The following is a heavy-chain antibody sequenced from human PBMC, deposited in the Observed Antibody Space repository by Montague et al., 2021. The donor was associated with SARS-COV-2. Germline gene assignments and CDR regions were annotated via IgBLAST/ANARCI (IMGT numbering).Heavy chain of an antibody. V-gene: IGHV4-31*03. CDR2: IYYSGST. CDR1: GGSISSGGYY. D-gene: IGHD3-22*01. CDR3: AGARITMIVVVGAFDI. J-gene: IGHJ3*02. Sequence: TLSLTCTVSGGSISSGGYYWSWIRQHPGKGLEWIGYIYYSGSTYYXPSLKSRVTISVDTSKNQFSLKLSSVTAADTAVYYCAGARITMIVVVGAFDIWGQGTMVTVSS.